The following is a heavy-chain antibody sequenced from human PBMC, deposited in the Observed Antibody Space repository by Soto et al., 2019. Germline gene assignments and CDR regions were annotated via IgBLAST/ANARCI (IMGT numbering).Heavy chain of an antibody. D-gene: IGHD3-22*01. CDR2: TSGSGGNT. J-gene: IGHJ3*02. CDR1: GLTFRSYA. CDR3: ATGVGYDNSAFDI. V-gene: IGHV3-23*01. Sequence: GGSLRLSCAASGLTFRSYAMTWVRQSPGKGLEWVSGTSGSGGNTYYTDSVKGRFTIYRDNSKNTLYLQMNSLKAEDTAVYYCATGVGYDNSAFDIWGPGTMVTVSS.